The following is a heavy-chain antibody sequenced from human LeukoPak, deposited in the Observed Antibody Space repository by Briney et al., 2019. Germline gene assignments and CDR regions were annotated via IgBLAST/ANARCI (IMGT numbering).Heavy chain of an antibody. J-gene: IGHJ4*02. CDR3: ARDDYGSSGYFSPHDI. D-gene: IGHD3-22*01. V-gene: IGHV3-48*03. CDR1: GFTFSTYE. CDR2: IGSSGSPI. Sequence: GGSLRLSCVASGFTFSTYEMNWVRQAPGKGLEWVSYIGSSGSPIYYADSVKGRFIISRDNAMNSLYLQMNSLRAEDTAVYYCARDDYGSSGYFSPHDIWGQGTLVSVSS.